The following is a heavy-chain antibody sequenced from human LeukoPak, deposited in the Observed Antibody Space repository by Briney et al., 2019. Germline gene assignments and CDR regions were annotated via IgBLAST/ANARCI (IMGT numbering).Heavy chain of an antibody. D-gene: IGHD2-8*01. CDR3: TRGTDGLWDF. CDR1: GFTFSSYS. Sequence: GGSLRLSCAASGFTFSSYSMNWVRQAPGKGLEWVSYISSSSSTIYYADSVKGRFTISRDNAKNSLYLQMNSLRAEDTAVYYCTRGTDGLWDFWGQGTLVTVSS. V-gene: IGHV3-48*01. CDR2: ISSSSSTI. J-gene: IGHJ4*02.